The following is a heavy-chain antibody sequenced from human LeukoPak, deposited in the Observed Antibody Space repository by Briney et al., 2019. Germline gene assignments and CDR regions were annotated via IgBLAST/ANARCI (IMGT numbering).Heavy chain of an antibody. V-gene: IGHV1-2*02. J-gene: IGHJ5*02. CDR1: GYTFTGYY. CDR3: ARGGPLLRFLEWLKDWFDP. CDR2: INPNSGGT. D-gene: IGHD3-3*01. Sequence: ASVKVSCKASGYTFTGYYMHWVRKAPGQGLEWMGWINPNSGGTNYAQKFQGRVTMTRDTSISTAYMERSRLRSDDTAVYYCARGGPLLRFLEWLKDWFDPWGQGTLVTVSS.